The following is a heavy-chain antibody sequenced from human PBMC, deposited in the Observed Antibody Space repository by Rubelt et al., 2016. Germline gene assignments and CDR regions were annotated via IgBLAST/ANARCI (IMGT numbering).Heavy chain of an antibody. D-gene: IGHD3-3*01. CDR3: ARGHWSL. Sequence: QRGGSLRLSCVGSGFSFGSHWMSWVRQAPGKGLEWVSYISGRSDAEYYADSVKGRFSISRDKSKGTVSLQMDSLRVEDTAIYYCARGHWSLWGQGTPVTVSS. V-gene: IGHV3-23*01. CDR1: GFSFGSHW. CDR2: ISGRSDAE. J-gene: IGHJ4*02.